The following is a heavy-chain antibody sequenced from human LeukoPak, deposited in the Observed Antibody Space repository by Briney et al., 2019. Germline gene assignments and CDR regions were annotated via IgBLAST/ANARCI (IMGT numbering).Heavy chain of an antibody. J-gene: IGHJ4*02. Sequence: SETLSLTCTVSGGSISSYYWSWIRQPPGKGLEWIGYIYYSGTTNNNPPLKSRVTISVDTSKNQFSLKLSSVTAADTAVYYCARSGSYAGFFDYWGQGTLVTVSS. V-gene: IGHV4-59*01. D-gene: IGHD1-26*01. CDR1: GGSISSYY. CDR3: ARSGSYAGFFDY. CDR2: IYYSGTT.